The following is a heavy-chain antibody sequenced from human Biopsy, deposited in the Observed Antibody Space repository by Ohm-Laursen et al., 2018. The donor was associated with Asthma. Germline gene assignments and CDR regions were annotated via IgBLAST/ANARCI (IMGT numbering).Heavy chain of an antibody. Sequence: SLRLSCSAPGFTFSNYGMHWVRQAPGKGLDWVAAISFDGSNKNYTDSVKGRFTISRDNSRNTLHLQMNSLRAEDTAVYYCAKDVFPGWELRRGPDYWGQGTLVTVSS. CDR2: ISFDGSNK. J-gene: IGHJ4*02. CDR1: GFTFSNYG. CDR3: AKDVFPGWELRRGPDY. D-gene: IGHD1-26*01. V-gene: IGHV3-30*18.